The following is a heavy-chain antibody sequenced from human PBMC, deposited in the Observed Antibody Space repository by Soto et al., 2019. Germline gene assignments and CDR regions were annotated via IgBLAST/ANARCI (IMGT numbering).Heavy chain of an antibody. D-gene: IGHD4-4*01. CDR3: AKYYSTGSYYYYYGMDV. J-gene: IGHJ6*02. Sequence: GGSLRLSCAASGFTFSSYAMSWVRQAPGKGLEWVSAISGSGGSTYYADSVKGRFTISRDNSKNTLYLQMNSLRAEDTAVYYCAKYYSTGSYYYYYGMDVWGQGTTVTVSS. V-gene: IGHV3-23*01. CDR1: GFTFSSYA. CDR2: ISGSGGST.